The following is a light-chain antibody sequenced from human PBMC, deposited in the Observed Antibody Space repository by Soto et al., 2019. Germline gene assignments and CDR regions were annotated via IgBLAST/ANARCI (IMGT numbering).Light chain of an antibody. J-gene: IGLJ3*02. Sequence: SYELTQPPSVSVAPGETARITCGGNNIGRKSVHWYHQKPRQAPVLVIYYDSDRPSGIPERFSGSNPGNPATLPITRVEEGDEADYYCQVCDSHSGHSLFGGGTKLTVL. CDR2: YDS. V-gene: IGLV3-21*01. CDR1: NIGRKS. CDR3: QVCDSHSGHSL.